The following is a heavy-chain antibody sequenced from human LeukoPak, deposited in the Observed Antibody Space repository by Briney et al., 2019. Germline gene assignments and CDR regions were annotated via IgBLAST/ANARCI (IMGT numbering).Heavy chain of an antibody. D-gene: IGHD3-3*01. CDR1: GFTFTNYW. Sequence: GGSLRLSCAASGFTFTNYWMSRVRQAPGKGLELVANIKQDRSEKYYVDSVKGRFTISRDNAKNSLYLQMNSLRAEDTAVYYCARLREIPVFGVVTKSTSYFDYWGQGTLVTVSS. CDR2: IKQDRSEK. CDR3: ARLREIPVFGVVTKSTSYFDY. V-gene: IGHV3-7*01. J-gene: IGHJ4*02.